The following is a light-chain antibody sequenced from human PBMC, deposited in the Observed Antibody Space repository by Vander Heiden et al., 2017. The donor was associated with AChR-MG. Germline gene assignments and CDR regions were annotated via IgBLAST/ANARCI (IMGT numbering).Light chain of an antibody. CDR1: SLRSYY. J-gene: IGLJ1*01. CDR2: GKN. CDR3: NSRDSSGNPV. Sequence: SSELTQDPAVSVALGQTVRITCQGDSLRSYYASWYQQKPGQAPGLVIYGKNNRPSGIPDRFSGSSSGNTASLTITGAQAEDEADYYCNSRDSSGNPVFGTGTKVTVL. V-gene: IGLV3-19*01.